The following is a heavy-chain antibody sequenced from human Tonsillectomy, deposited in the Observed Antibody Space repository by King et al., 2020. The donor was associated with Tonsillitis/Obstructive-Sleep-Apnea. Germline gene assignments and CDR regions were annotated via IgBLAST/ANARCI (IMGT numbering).Heavy chain of an antibody. CDR1: GYSFTSYW. CDR2: IDPIDSYT. CDR3: ARRYFDGHYYYYMDV. V-gene: IGHV5-10-1*01. D-gene: IGHD3-9*01. Sequence: QLVQSGAEVKKPGESLRISCKGSGYSFTSYWIDWVRQMPGKGLEWMGTIDPIDSYTNYSPSFQGHVTISADKSISTAYLQWSGLKASDTAMYYCARRYFDGHYYYYMDVWGKGTTLTVSS. J-gene: IGHJ6*03.